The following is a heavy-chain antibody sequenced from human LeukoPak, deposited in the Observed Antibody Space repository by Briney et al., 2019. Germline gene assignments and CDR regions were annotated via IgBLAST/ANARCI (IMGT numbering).Heavy chain of an antibody. J-gene: IGHJ5*02. V-gene: IGHV4-59*01. CDR1: GGSFSVYY. Sequence: SETLSLTCAVYGGSFSVYYWSWIRQPPGKGLEWIGYIYYSGSTYYKPSLKSRVTISVDTSKNQFSLKLSSVTAADTAVYYCARGGYYGSGNDFRFDPWGQGTLVTVSS. CDR3: ARGGYYGSGNDFRFDP. D-gene: IGHD3-10*01. CDR2: IYYSGST.